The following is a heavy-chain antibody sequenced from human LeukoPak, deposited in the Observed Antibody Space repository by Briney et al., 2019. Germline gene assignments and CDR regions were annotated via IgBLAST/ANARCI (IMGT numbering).Heavy chain of an antibody. CDR3: ASGVGYCSSTSCPNDY. V-gene: IGHV1-69*05. CDR1: GGTFSSYA. CDR2: IIPVFGTA. D-gene: IGHD2-2*01. J-gene: IGHJ4*02. Sequence: GASVKVSCKASGGTFSSYAISWVRQAPGQGLEWMGGIIPVFGTANYAQKFQGRVTITTDESTSTAYMELSSLRSEDTAVYSCASGVGYCSSTSCPNDYWGQGTLVTVSS.